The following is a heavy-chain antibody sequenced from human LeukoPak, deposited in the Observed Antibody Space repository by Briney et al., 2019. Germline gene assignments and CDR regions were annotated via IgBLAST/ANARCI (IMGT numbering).Heavy chain of an antibody. D-gene: IGHD3-22*01. Sequence: GGSLRLSCAASGFSFSSYWMQWVRQAPGEGLVWVSRINSDGSSTSYADSVKGRFTISRDSAKNTLYLQMNSLRAEDTAVYYCARTKGGSDYFYPFDYWGQGTLVTVS. CDR3: ARTKGGSDYFYPFDY. CDR1: GFSFSSYW. J-gene: IGHJ4*02. V-gene: IGHV3-74*01. CDR2: INSDGSST.